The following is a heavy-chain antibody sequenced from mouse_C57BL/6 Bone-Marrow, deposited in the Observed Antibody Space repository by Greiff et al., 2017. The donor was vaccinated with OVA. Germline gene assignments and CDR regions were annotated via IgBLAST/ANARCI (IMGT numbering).Heavy chain of an antibody. CDR3: ARPTVVAFYAMDY. CDR1: GFTFSSYG. V-gene: IGHV5-6*02. D-gene: IGHD1-1*01. CDR2: ISSGGSYT. Sequence: EVKLVESGGDLVKPGGSLKLSCAASGFTFSSYGMSWVRQTPDKRLEWVATISSGGSYTYYPDSVKGRFTISSNNAKNTLYLQMSSLKSEDTAVYYCARPTVVAFYAMDYWGQGTSVTVAS. J-gene: IGHJ4*01.